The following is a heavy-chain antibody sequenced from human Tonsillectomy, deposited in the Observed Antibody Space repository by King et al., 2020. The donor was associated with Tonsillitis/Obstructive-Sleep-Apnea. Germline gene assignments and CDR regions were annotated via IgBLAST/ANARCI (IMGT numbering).Heavy chain of an antibody. D-gene: IGHD3-3*01. V-gene: IGHV3-7*04. Sequence: VQLVESGGGLVQPGGSLRLSCAASGFTFSSYWMSWVRQAPGKGLEWVANIKQDGSEKYYVDSVKGRFTISRDNAKNSLYLQMNSLRAEDTAVYYCARDGYDFWRGYYSDAFDIWGQGTMVTVSS. CDR2: IKQDGSEK. J-gene: IGHJ3*02. CDR3: ARDGYDFWRGYYSDAFDI. CDR1: GFTFSSYW.